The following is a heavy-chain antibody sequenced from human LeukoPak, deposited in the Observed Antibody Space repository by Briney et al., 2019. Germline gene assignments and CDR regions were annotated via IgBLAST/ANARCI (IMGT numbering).Heavy chain of an antibody. D-gene: IGHD5-18*01. CDR2: ISYDGSNK. Sequence: GGSLRLSCAASGFTVSSNYMSWVRQAPGKGLEWVAVISYDGSNKYYADSVKGRFTISRDNSKNTLYLQMNSLRAEDTAVYYCARGRTAPGGMDVWGQGTTVTVSS. V-gene: IGHV3-30-3*01. CDR1: GFTVSSNY. CDR3: ARGRTAPGGMDV. J-gene: IGHJ6*02.